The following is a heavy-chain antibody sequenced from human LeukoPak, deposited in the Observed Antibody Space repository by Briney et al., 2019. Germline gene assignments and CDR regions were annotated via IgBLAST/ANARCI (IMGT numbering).Heavy chain of an antibody. CDR3: ARDVIAVAGTSRDY. J-gene: IGHJ4*02. CDR1: GYTFTTYG. V-gene: IGHV1-18*01. D-gene: IGHD6-19*01. CDR2: ISAYNGNT. Sequence: ASVKVSCKASGYTFTTYGISWVRQAPGQGLEWMGWISAYNGNTKYAQKFQGRVTMTRDTSTSTVYMELSSLRSEDTAVYYCARDVIAVAGTSRDYWGQGTLVTVSS.